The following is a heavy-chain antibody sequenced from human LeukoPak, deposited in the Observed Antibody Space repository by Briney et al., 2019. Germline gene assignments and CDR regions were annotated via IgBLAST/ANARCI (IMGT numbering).Heavy chain of an antibody. CDR2: IGNTET. J-gene: IGHJ4*02. CDR1: GFPFETNA. Sequence: PGGSLRLSCATSGFPFETNAMSWVRQAPGKGLECVATIGNTETFYADSVTGRFTISRDNSKNTVNLQMNRLRVEDTAIYYCAKDWIQFNRVFDCFDSWGQGTLVTVSS. V-gene: IGHV3-23*01. D-gene: IGHD5-18*01. CDR3: AKDWIQFNRVFDCFDS.